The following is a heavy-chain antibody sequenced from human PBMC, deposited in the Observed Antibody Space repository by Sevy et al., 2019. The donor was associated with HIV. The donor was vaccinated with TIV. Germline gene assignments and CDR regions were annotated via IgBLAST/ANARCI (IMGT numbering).Heavy chain of an antibody. CDR2: ISGSGGST. J-gene: IGHJ4*02. CDR1: GFTFSSYA. D-gene: IGHD5-18*01. V-gene: IGHV3-23*01. CDR3: AKEKSWIQLWLVDY. Sequence: GGSLRFSCAASGFTFSSYAMSWVRQAPGKGLEWVSAISGSGGSTYYADSVKGRFTISRDNSKNTLYLQMNSLRAEDTGVYYCAKEKSWIQLWLVDYRGQGTLVTVSS.